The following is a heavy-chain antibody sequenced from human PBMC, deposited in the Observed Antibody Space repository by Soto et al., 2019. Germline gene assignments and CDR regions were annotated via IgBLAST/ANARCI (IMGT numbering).Heavy chain of an antibody. V-gene: IGHV2-5*01. D-gene: IGHD5-12*01. CDR3: ARRLIVTTLRVFDQ. CDR2: IYWNGDK. CDR1: GFSVSTSGVG. J-gene: IGHJ4*02. Sequence: QITLKESGPTLLKPTQTLTLTCTFSGFSVSTSGVGVGWIRQPPGKALEWIALIYWNGDKRYSPSLKSRLTITTHTSKNQLVLTMATMDPADTATYSFARRLIVTTLRVFDQWSLGTLVAASS.